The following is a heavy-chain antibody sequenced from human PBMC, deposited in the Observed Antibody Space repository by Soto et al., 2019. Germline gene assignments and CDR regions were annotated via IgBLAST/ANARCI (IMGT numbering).Heavy chain of an antibody. CDR2: IIPILGIA. J-gene: IGHJ6*02. CDR3: ACLGTSHSKLYYYYGMDV. Sequence: QVQLVQSGAEVKKPGSSVKVSCKASGGTFSSYTISWVRQAPGQGLEWMGRIIPILGIANYAQKFQGRVTITADKPTSTAYMELSSLRSEDTAVYYCACLGTSHSKLYYYYGMDVWGQGTTVTVSS. CDR1: GGTFSSYT. D-gene: IGHD2-2*01. V-gene: IGHV1-69*02.